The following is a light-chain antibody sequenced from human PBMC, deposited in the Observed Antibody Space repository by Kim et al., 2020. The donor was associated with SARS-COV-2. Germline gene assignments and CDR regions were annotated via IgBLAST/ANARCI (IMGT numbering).Light chain of an antibody. Sequence: ENVLTQSPGTLSLSPGERATLSCRASQSVSSTYLAWYQQKPGQAPRLLIYGASSRATGIPDRFSGSGSGTDFTLTISRLEPEDFAVYYCQQYGSSPLTFGGGTKLEI. J-gene: IGKJ4*01. V-gene: IGKV3-20*01. CDR2: GAS. CDR3: QQYGSSPLT. CDR1: QSVSSTY.